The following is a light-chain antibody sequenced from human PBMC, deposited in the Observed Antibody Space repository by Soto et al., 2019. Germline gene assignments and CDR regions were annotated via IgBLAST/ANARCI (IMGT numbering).Light chain of an antibody. CDR1: RSNIGSNT. J-gene: IGLJ2*01. CDR3: ATGDDSLNGHVG. Sequence: QSVLTQPPSESGTPGQRVTISCSGSRSNIGSNTVNWYQQLPGTAPKFLLYSNNQRPSGVPKRFSGSKSGTSASLAISGLQAEDEADYYCATGDDSLNGHVGFGGGTKLTVL. CDR2: SNN. V-gene: IGLV1-44*01.